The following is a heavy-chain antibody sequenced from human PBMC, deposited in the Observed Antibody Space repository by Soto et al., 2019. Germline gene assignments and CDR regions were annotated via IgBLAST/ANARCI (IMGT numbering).Heavy chain of an antibody. D-gene: IGHD1-26*01. CDR2: INHSGST. CDR3: ARRVTTQYYFDY. CDR1: SGTFSGYY. V-gene: IGHV4-34*01. Sequence: QVQLQQWGAGLLKPSETLSRTCAVYSGTFSGYYWSWIRQPPGKGLEWIGEINHSGSTNYNPSLKSRVTISVHTSKNQFSLKMISVTAADTAVYYCARRVTTQYYFDYWGQGTLVPVSS. J-gene: IGHJ4*02.